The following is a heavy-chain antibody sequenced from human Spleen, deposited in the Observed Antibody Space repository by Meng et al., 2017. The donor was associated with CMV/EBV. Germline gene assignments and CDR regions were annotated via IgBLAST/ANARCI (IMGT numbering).Heavy chain of an antibody. Sequence: QVPLPQWGAGLLKPSETLSLPCAVYGGSFSGYYWSWIRQPPGKGLEWIGEINHSGSTNYNPSLKSRVTISVDTSKNQFSLKLSSVTAADTAVYYCARRDGRCLDYWGQGTLVTVSS. V-gene: IGHV4-34*01. CDR3: ARRDGRCLDY. CDR2: INHSGST. D-gene: IGHD5-24*01. CDR1: GGSFSGYY. J-gene: IGHJ4*02.